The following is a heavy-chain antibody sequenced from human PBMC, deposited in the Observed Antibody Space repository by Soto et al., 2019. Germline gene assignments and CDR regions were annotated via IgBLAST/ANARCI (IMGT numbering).Heavy chain of an antibody. CDR3: AHRGVFDI. CDR2: IYWDDDT. Sequence: QITVKESGPALVKPTQTLTLTCTFSGFSLSTNGMGVGWVRQPPGKALEWLPLIYWDDDTRYSPSLKSRLTITKDTSKNQVVLTMTNMDPVDTATYYCAHRGVFDIWGQGTMVTVSS. CDR1: GFSLSTNGMG. V-gene: IGHV2-5*02. J-gene: IGHJ3*02.